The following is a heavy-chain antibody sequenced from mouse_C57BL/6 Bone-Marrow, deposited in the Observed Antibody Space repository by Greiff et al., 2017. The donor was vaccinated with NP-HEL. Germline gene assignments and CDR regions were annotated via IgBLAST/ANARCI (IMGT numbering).Heavy chain of an antibody. CDR2: ISSGSSTI. V-gene: IGHV5-17*01. D-gene: IGHD2-5*01. CDR1: GFTFSDYG. J-gene: IGHJ3*01. Sequence: EVNLVESGGGLVKPGGSLKLSCAASGFTFSDYGMHWVRQAPEKGLEWVAYISSGSSTIYYADTVKGRFTISRDNAKNTLFLQMTSLRSEDTAMYYCARGYSNPFAYWGQGTLVTVSA. CDR3: ARGYSNPFAY.